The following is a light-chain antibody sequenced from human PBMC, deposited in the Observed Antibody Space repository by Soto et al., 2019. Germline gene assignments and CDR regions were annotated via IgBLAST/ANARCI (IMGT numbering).Light chain of an antibody. CDR3: QQYGGAPYA. CDR2: GAS. V-gene: IGKV3-20*01. J-gene: IGKJ2*01. CDR1: QSVSRNY. Sequence: ENVLTQSPGTLSLSPGERATLSCRASQSVSRNYLAWYQQKPGQAPRLLIYGASSRATGIPDRFSGSGSGTDFTLTISRLEPEDCAVYYCQQYGGAPYAFGQGTKLEIK.